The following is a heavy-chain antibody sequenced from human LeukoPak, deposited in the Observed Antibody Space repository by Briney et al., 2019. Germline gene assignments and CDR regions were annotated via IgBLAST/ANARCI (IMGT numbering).Heavy chain of an antibody. CDR3: ARAPRGSGSYSPFDY. Sequence: PGGSLRLSCAASGLTLSNYAMSWVRQAPGKGLEWVSAISGSGGTTYYADSVKGRFTISRDNSKNTLYLQMNSLRAEDTAVYYCARAPRGSGSYSPFDYWGQGTLVTVSS. CDR1: GLTLSNYA. V-gene: IGHV3-23*01. D-gene: IGHD3-10*01. CDR2: ISGSGGTT. J-gene: IGHJ4*02.